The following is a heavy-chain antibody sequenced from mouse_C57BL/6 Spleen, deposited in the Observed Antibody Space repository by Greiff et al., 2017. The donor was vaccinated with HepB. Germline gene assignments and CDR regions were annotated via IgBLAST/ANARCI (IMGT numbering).Heavy chain of an antibody. CDR1: GFTFSDYY. D-gene: IGHD4-1*01. Sequence: DVKLVESEGGLVQPGSSMKLSCTASGFTFSDYYMAWVRQVPEKGLEWVANINYDGSSTYYLDSLKSRFIISRDNAKNILYLQMSSLKSEDTATYYCARAPSLDYFDYWGQGTTLTVSS. V-gene: IGHV5-16*01. CDR3: ARAPSLDYFDY. CDR2: INYDGSST. J-gene: IGHJ2*01.